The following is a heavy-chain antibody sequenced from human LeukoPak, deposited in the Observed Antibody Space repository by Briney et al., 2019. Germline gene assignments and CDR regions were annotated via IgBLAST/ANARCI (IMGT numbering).Heavy chain of an antibody. CDR1: GGTFSSYA. D-gene: IGHD2-21*02. Sequence: SVKVSCKASGGTFSSYAISWVRQAPGQGLEWMGGIIPIFGTANYAQKFQGRVTITTDESTSTAYMELSSLRSEDTAVYYCASTPCGGDCYSGDLYYYYMDVWGKGTTVTVSS. CDR3: ASTPCGGDCYSGDLYYYYMDV. J-gene: IGHJ6*03. CDR2: IIPIFGTA. V-gene: IGHV1-69*05.